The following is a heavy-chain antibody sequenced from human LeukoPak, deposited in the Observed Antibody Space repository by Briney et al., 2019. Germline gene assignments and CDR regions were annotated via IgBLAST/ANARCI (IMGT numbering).Heavy chain of an antibody. CDR2: AKNKARSYTT. V-gene: IGHV3-72*01. Sequence: GGSLRLSRVASGFTFSDDYMDWVRQAPGKGLEWVGRAKNKARSYTTEYAASVKGRFTISRDDSKNSVYLQMNSLKTEDTAVYYCVRVNSGWYFDYWGQGTLVTVSS. CDR1: GFTFSDDY. J-gene: IGHJ4*02. CDR3: VRVNSGWYFDY. D-gene: IGHD6-19*01.